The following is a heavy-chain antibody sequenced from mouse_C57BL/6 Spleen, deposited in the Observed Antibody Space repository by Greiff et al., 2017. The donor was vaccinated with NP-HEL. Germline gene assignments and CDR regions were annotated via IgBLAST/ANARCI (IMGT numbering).Heavy chain of an antibody. V-gene: IGHV1-19*01. CDR3: ARGTTVVATGYFDV. CDR1: GYTFTDYY. J-gene: IGHJ1*03. CDR2: INPYNGGT. Sequence: VQLKQSGPVLVKPGASVKMSCKASGYTFTDYYMNWVKQSHGKSLEWIGVINPYNGGTSYNQKFKGKATLTVDKSSSTAYMELNSLTSEDSAVYYCARGTTVVATGYFDVWGTGTTVTVSS. D-gene: IGHD1-1*01.